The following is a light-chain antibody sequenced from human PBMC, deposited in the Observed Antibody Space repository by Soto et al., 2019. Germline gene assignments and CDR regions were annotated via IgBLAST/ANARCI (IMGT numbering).Light chain of an antibody. CDR2: DDS. V-gene: IGLV2-14*01. J-gene: IGLJ1*01. Sequence: QSALTQPASVSGSPGQSITISCTGTSSDVGGYNYVSWYQQYPGKAPKLMIYDDSNRPSGVSNRFSGSKSGNTASLTISGLQAEDEADYYCSSYTSSSPYVFGTGTKLTVL. CDR3: SSYTSSSPYV. CDR1: SSDVGGYNY.